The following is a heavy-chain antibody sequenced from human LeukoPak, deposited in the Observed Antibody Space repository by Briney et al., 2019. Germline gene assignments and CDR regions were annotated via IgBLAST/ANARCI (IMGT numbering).Heavy chain of an antibody. CDR1: GGSISSYY. CDR3: ARRLAVTGRYYFDY. D-gene: IGHD4-11*01. Sequence: SETLSLTCTVSGGSISSYYWSWIRQPPGRGLEWIGYISYSGNTNYNPSLKSRVTMSVDTSKNQFSLSLSSVTAADTAVYYCARRLAVTGRYYFDYWGQGSLVTVSS. CDR2: ISYSGNT. J-gene: IGHJ4*02. V-gene: IGHV4-59*01.